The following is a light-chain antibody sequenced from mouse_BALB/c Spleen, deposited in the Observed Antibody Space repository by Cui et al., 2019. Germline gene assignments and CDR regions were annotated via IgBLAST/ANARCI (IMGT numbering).Light chain of an antibody. CDR1: QSISDY. V-gene: IGKV5-39*01. J-gene: IGKJ5*01. CDR2: YAS. Sequence: IVLTQYTATLSVTPGDRVSLSCRASQSISDYLHWYQQKSHESPRLLIKYASQAISGIPSRFSGSGSGSDFTLSINSVEPEDVGVYYCQNGHSFPTFGAGTKLELK. CDR3: QNGHSFPT.